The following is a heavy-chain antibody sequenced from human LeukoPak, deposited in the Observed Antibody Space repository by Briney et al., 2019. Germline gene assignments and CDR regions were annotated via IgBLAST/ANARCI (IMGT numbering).Heavy chain of an antibody. CDR1: GDSISIPY. J-gene: IGHJ6*03. D-gene: IGHD6-6*01. V-gene: IGHV4-59*11. Sequence: SETLSLTCSVSGDSISIPYWNWIRQPPGKGLEWIGYMYHSGSSNYNPSLKSRVTMSVDTSKNQFSLKLSSVTDADTAVYYCAGGYSSSSPYYYYYYYMDVWGKGTTVTVSS. CDR3: AGGYSSSSPYYYYYYYMDV. CDR2: MYHSGSS.